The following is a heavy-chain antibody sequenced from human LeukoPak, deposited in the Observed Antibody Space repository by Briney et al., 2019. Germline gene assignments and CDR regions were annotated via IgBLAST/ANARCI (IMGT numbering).Heavy chain of an antibody. CDR3: ARDAKYYYGSRTYFFFEY. Sequence: SETLSLTCTVSGGSINSGDYYWVWIRQPPGKGLEWIGEINHSGTTNYNPSLKSRVTISVDTSKNQFSLKLTSVTAADTAIYYCARDAKYYYGSRTYFFFEYWGQGTLLSVSS. J-gene: IGHJ4*02. V-gene: IGHV4-39*07. D-gene: IGHD3-10*01. CDR2: INHSGTT. CDR1: GGSINSGDYY.